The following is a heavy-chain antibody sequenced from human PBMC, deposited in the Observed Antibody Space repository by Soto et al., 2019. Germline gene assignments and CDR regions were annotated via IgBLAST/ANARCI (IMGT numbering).Heavy chain of an antibody. D-gene: IGHD4-17*01. CDR1: GGSFSGYY. CDR2: INHSGST. V-gene: IGHV4-34*01. CDR3: ARFSRTTVPYAPRAFDI. Sequence: QVQLQQWGAGLLKPSETLSLTCAVYGGSFSGYYWSWIRQPPGKGLEWIGEINHSGSTNYNPSLKSRVTISVDTSKNQFSLKLSSVTAADTAVYYCARFSRTTVPYAPRAFDIWGQGTMVTVSS. J-gene: IGHJ3*02.